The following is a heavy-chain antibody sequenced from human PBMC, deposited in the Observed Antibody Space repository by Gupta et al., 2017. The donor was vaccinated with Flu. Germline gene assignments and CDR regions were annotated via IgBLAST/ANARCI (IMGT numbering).Heavy chain of an antibody. Sequence: QVQLQESGPGLVKPSETLSLTCAVSGYSISSGYYWGWIRQPPGKGLEWIGSIYHSGSTYYNPSLKSRVTISVDTSKNQFSLKLSSVTAADTAVYYCARVNGVLGATADYWGQGTLVTVSS. CDR1: GYSISSGYY. CDR3: ARVNGVLGATADY. J-gene: IGHJ4*02. D-gene: IGHD1-26*01. CDR2: IYHSGST. V-gene: IGHV4-38-2*01.